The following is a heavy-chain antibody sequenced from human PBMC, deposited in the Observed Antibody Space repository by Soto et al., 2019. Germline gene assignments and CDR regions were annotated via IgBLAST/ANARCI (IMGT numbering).Heavy chain of an antibody. J-gene: IGHJ4*02. CDR3: ARVGYGGNSGDY. Sequence: QVQLQQWGAGLLKPSETLSLTCAVYGGSFSGYYWSWIRQPPGKGLEWIGEISHSGSTKYNPSLESRVAVSVDPSKDQCSLKLGAVTAADPGVYCCARVGYGGNSGDYWGQGTLVTGSS. CDR1: GGSFSGYY. CDR2: ISHSGST. V-gene: IGHV4-34*01. D-gene: IGHD4-17*01.